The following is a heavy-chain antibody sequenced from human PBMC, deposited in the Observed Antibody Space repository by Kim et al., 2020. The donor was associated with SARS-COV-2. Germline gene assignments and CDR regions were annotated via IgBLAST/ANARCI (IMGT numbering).Heavy chain of an antibody. D-gene: IGHD3-10*01. Sequence: HADSVKDRLTIARDSSKSTVYLQTNSQREEDTAVYYCAKIPGIFSAGSVYWGQGTLVTVSS. CDR3: AKIPGIFSAGSVY. V-gene: IGHV3-23*01. J-gene: IGHJ4*02.